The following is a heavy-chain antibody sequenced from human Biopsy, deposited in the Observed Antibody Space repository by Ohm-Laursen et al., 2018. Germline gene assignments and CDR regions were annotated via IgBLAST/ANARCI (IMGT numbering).Heavy chain of an antibody. CDR3: VRGWWNRSSLFLDH. D-gene: IGHD1/OR15-1a*01. Sequence: SPRLSCAASGFTVYNNYMTWVRQAPGKGLEWVSYTDTTSGTKFYADSVKGRFTISRDNAKNSLYLQMTSLRAEDTAVYFCVRGWWNRSSLFLDHWGQGSLVTVSS. J-gene: IGHJ4*02. V-gene: IGHV3-48*01. CDR2: TDTTSGTK. CDR1: GFTVYNNY.